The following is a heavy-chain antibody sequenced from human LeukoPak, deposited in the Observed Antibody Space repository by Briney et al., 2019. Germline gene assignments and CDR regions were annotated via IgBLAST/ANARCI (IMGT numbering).Heavy chain of an antibody. V-gene: IGHV1-18*04. J-gene: IGHJ6*02. CDR2: ISAYNGNT. Sequence: ASVKVSCKASGYTFTSYYMHWVRQAPGQGLEWMGWISAYNGNTNYAQKLQGRVTMTTDTSTSTAYMELRGLRSDDTAVYYCARDKYCSSTSCSRWDYYYYGMDVWGQGTTVTVSS. D-gene: IGHD2-2*01. CDR3: ARDKYCSSTSCSRWDYYYYGMDV. CDR1: GYTFTSYY.